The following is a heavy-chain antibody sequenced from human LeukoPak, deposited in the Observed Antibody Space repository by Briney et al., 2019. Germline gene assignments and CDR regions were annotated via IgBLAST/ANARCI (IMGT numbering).Heavy chain of an antibody. Sequence: SETLSLTCTVSGGSISSGGYYWSWIRQHPGKGLEWIGYIYYSGSAYYNPSLKSRVTISVDTSENQFSLKLSSVTAADTAVYYCARGARRESYYMNYWGQGTLVTVSS. CDR1: GGSISSGGYY. D-gene: IGHD1-26*01. CDR3: ARGARRESYYMNY. CDR2: IYYSGSA. V-gene: IGHV4-31*03. J-gene: IGHJ4*02.